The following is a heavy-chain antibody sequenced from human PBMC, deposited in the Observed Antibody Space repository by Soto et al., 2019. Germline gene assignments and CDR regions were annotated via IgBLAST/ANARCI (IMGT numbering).Heavy chain of an antibody. CDR3: ARPIGYSYGFDAFDI. D-gene: IGHD5-18*01. Sequence: TLSLTCTVSGGSISSGDYYWSWIRQPPGKGLEWIGCIYYSGSTYYNPSLKSRVTISVDTSKNQFSLKLSSVTAADTAVYYCARPIGYSYGFDAFDIWGQGTMVTVSS. V-gene: IGHV4-30-4*01. J-gene: IGHJ3*02. CDR1: GGSISSGDYY. CDR2: IYYSGST.